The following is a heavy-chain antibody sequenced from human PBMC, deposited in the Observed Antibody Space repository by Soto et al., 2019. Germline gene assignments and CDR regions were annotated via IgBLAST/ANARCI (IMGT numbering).Heavy chain of an antibody. CDR1: GGSVSSGSYY. CDR3: ARDLRCTNGVCYTVFDY. Sequence: PSETLSLTCTVSGGSVSSGSYYWSWIRQPPGKGLEWIGYIYYSGSTNYNPSLKSRVTISVDTSKNLFSLKLSSVTAADTAVYYCARDLRCTNGVCYTVFDYWGQGTLVTVSS. CDR2: IYYSGST. J-gene: IGHJ4*02. V-gene: IGHV4-61*01. D-gene: IGHD2-8*01.